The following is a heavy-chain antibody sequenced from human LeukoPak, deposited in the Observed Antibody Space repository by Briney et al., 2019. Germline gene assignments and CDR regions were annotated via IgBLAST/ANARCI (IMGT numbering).Heavy chain of an antibody. CDR1: GFTVSNND. J-gene: IGHJ4*02. CDR3: ARQSNLVRNKDY. Sequence: PGGSLRLSCAASGFTVSNNDMSWVRQAPGKGLEWVSVIYSGGSTYYADSVKGRFTISRDNSKNALYLQMNSLRAEDTAVYYCARQSNLVRNKDYWGQGTLVTVSS. V-gene: IGHV3-53*01. CDR2: IYSGGST. D-gene: IGHD1/OR15-1a*01.